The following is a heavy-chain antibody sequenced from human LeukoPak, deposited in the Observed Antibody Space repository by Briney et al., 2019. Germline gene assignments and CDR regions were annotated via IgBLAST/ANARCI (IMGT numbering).Heavy chain of an antibody. D-gene: IGHD3-16*01. CDR2: LHHTGNT. CDR1: GHSINNNYH. Sequence: PSETLSLTCSVSGHSINNNYHWGWIRQPPGKGLEWIGSLHHTGNTYYNPSLKSRVIISADTSNNQFSLRLTSVTAADTAVYYCARISRWGPYWGQGTLVTVSS. CDR3: ARISRWGPY. V-gene: IGHV4-38-2*02. J-gene: IGHJ4*02.